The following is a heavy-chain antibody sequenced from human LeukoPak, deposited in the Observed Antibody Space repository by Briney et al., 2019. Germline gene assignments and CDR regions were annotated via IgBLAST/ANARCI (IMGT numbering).Heavy chain of an antibody. D-gene: IGHD3-3*01. V-gene: IGHV4-39*07. CDR1: GGSISSSSYY. CDR2: IYYSGST. J-gene: IGHJ4*02. CDR3: ARVAELDYDFWSGYYTPHYFDY. Sequence: SETLSLTCTVSGGSISSSSYYWGWIRQPPGKGLEWIGSIYYSGSTYYNPSLKSRVTISVDTSKNQFSLKLSSVTAADTAVYYCARVAELDYDFWSGYYTPHYFDYWGQGTLVTVSS.